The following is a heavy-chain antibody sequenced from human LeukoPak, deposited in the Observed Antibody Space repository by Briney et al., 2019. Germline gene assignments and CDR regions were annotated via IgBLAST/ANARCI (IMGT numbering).Heavy chain of an antibody. CDR2: ISSSSSYI. D-gene: IGHD6-6*01. CDR3: ARDEYSSSSFDY. CDR1: GFTFSSYA. J-gene: IGHJ4*02. Sequence: GGSLRLSCAAYGFTFSSYAMTWVRQAPGKGLEWVSSISSSSSYIYYADSVKGRFTISRDNAKNSLYLQMNSLRAEDTAVYYCARDEYSSSSFDYWGQGTLVTVSS. V-gene: IGHV3-21*01.